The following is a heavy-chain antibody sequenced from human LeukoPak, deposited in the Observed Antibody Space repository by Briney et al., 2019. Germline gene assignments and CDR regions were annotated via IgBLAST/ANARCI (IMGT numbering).Heavy chain of an antibody. Sequence: GGSLRLSCAASGFTFSSYAMHWVRQAPGKGLEWVAVISYDGSNKYYADSVKGRFTISSDNSKNTLYLQMNSLRAEDTAVYYCARDLWRYSYGPSFDYWGQGTLVTVSS. CDR3: ARDLWRYSYGPSFDY. CDR2: ISYDGSNK. CDR1: GFTFSSYA. J-gene: IGHJ4*02. D-gene: IGHD5-18*01. V-gene: IGHV3-30-3*01.